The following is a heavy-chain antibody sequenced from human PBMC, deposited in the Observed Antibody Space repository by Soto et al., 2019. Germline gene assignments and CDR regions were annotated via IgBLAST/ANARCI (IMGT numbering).Heavy chain of an antibody. CDR2: IYYSGST. J-gene: IGHJ6*03. V-gene: IGHV4-59*08. D-gene: IGHD2-2*01. CDR3: ARHVRVVVVPAATYYYYYMDV. Sequence: SETLSLTCTVSGGSISSYYWSWIRQPPGKGLEWFGYIYYSGSTNYNPSLKSRVTISVDTSKNQFSLKLSSVTAADTAVYYCARHVRVVVVPAATYYYYYMDVWGKGTTVTVSS. CDR1: GGSISSYY.